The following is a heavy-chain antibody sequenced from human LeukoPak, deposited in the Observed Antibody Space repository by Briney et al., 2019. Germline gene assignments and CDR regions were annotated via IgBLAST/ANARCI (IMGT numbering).Heavy chain of an antibody. V-gene: IGHV3-74*01. CDR1: GFTFSSYW. Sequence: PGGSLRLSCAASGFTFSSYWMHWVRQAPGKGLVWVSRINSDGSSTSYADSVKGRFTISRDNAKNTLYLQMNSLRAEDTAVYYCASFLAYYGSGADFDYWGQGTLVTVSS. D-gene: IGHD3-10*01. CDR2: INSDGSST. CDR3: ASFLAYYGSGADFDY. J-gene: IGHJ4*02.